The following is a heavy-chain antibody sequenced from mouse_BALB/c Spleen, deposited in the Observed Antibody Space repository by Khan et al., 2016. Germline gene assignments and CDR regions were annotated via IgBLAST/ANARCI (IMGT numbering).Heavy chain of an antibody. CDR2: INTNTGET. D-gene: IGHD1-1*01. CDR3: ATGTTTVIATRRDY. Sequence: QIQLVQSGPELKKPGETVKISCKASGYTFTNFGINWVRQAPGKGLEWMDWINTNTGETTYADDFKGRVAFTSETSARTAYLQINNLTDEDTATYFCATGTTTVIATRRDYWGQGTTLTVSS. V-gene: IGHV9-3-1*01. J-gene: IGHJ2*01. CDR1: GYTFTNFG.